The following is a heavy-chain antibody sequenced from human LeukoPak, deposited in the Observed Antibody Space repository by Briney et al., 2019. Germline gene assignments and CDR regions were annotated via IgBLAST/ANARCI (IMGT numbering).Heavy chain of an antibody. CDR1: GFTFSSYA. D-gene: IGHD2-2*01. CDR3: AKVVVVPAAQSTPEFDY. CDR2: ISGSGGST. J-gene: IGHJ4*02. Sequence: PGGSLRLSCAASGFTFSSYAMSWVRQAPGKGLEWVSAISGSGGSTYYADSVKGRFTISRDNSKNTLYLRMNSLRAEDTAVYYCAKVVVVPAAQSTPEFDYWGQGTLVTVSS. V-gene: IGHV3-23*01.